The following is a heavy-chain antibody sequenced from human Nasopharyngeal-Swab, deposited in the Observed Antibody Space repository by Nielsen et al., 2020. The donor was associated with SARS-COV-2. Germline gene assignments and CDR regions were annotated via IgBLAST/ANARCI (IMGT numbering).Heavy chain of an antibody. CDR1: GFTFSYYS. D-gene: IGHD3-16*02. Sequence: GGSLRLSCAASGFTFSYYSMSWVRQAPGKGLEWVSSISGSGSYIYYADSVKGRFTISRDNAKNSLYLQMNNLRVEDTAVYYCGRQLRLGELSLYNEFDYWGQGTLVTVSS. CDR3: GRQLRLGELSLYNEFDY. CDR2: ISGSGSYI. J-gene: IGHJ4*02. V-gene: IGHV3-21*01.